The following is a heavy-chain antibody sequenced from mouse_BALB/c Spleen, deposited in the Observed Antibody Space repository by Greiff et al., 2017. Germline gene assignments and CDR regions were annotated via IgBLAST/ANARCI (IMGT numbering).Heavy chain of an antibody. D-gene: IGHD1-1*01. V-gene: IGHV1-12*01. CDR2: IYPGNGDT. Sequence: QVQLQQPGAELVKPGASVKMSCKASGYTFTSYNMHWVKQTPGQGLEWIGAIYPGNGDTSYNQKFKGKATLTADKSSSTAYMQLSSLTSEDSAVYYCARSYGSSYFDYWGQGTTLTVSS. CDR3: ARSYGSSYFDY. CDR1: GYTFTSYN. J-gene: IGHJ2*01.